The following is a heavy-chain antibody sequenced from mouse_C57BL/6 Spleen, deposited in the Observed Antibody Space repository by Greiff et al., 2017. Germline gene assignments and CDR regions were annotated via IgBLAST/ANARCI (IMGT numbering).Heavy chain of an antibody. J-gene: IGHJ4*01. CDR3: ARYDDDEGYAMDY. V-gene: IGHV5-17*01. CDR1: GFTFSDYG. D-gene: IGHD2-4*01. CDR2: ISSGSSTI. Sequence: EVKLVESGGGLVKPGGSLKLSCAASGFTFSDYGMHWVRQAPGKGLEWVAYISSGSSTINYADTVKGRFTISRDNAKITLFLQMTSLRSEETAMYYCARYDDDEGYAMDYWGQGTSVTVSS.